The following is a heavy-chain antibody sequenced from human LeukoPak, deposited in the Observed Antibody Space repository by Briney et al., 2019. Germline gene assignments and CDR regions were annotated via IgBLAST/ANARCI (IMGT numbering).Heavy chain of an antibody. J-gene: IGHJ3*02. CDR2: ISGSGGST. CDR1: GFTFSIYA. V-gene: IGHV3-23*01. D-gene: IGHD3-22*01. CDR3: AKDRNYYDSSGRDAFDI. Sequence: GSLRLSCAASGFTFSIYAMSWVRQAPGKGLEWVSAISGSGGSTYYADSVKGRFTISRDNSKNTLYLQMNSLRAEDTAVYYCAKDRNYYDSSGRDAFDIWGQGTMVTDSS.